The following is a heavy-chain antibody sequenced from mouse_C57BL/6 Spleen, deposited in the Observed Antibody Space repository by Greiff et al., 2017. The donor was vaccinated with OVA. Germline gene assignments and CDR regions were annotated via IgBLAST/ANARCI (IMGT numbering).Heavy chain of an antibody. Sequence: DVQLVESGPGLVKPSQSLSLTCSVTGYSITSGYYWNWIRQFPGNKLEWMGYISYDGSNNYNPSLKNRISITRDTSKNQFFLKLNSVTTEDTATYYCARGGEGYAMDYWGQGTSVTVSS. J-gene: IGHJ4*01. V-gene: IGHV3-6*01. CDR1: GYSITSGYY. CDR2: ISYDGSN. CDR3: ARGGEGYAMDY.